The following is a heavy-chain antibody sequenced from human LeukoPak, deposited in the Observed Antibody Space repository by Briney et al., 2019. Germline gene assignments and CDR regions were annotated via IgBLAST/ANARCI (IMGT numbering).Heavy chain of an antibody. V-gene: IGHV4-34*01. Sequence: SETLSLTCAVYRGSFSGYYWSWIRQPPGKGLEWIGEINHSGSTNYNPSLKSRVTISLHTSKNQFSLKLSSVTAADTAVFYCAGGYCSSTSCSFFDYWGQGTLVTVSS. CDR1: RGSFSGYY. CDR3: AGGYCSSTSCSFFDY. D-gene: IGHD2-2*01. CDR2: INHSGST. J-gene: IGHJ4*02.